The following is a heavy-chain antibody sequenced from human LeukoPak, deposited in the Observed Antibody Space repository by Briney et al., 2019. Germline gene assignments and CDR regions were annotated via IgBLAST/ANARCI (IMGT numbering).Heavy chain of an antibody. CDR2: ISSNGGST. Sequence: GGSLRLSCAASGFTFSNYAMSWVRQAPGKGLEYVSAISSNGGSTYYADSVKGRFTISRDNSKNTLYLQMSSLRAEDTAVYYCVKERYSYGPFDYWGQGTLVTVSS. J-gene: IGHJ4*02. CDR1: GFTFSNYA. V-gene: IGHV3-64D*06. D-gene: IGHD5-18*01. CDR3: VKERYSYGPFDY.